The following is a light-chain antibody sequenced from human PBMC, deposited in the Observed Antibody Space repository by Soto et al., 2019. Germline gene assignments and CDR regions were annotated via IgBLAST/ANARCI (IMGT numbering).Light chain of an antibody. V-gene: IGLV2-14*01. CDR1: SSDVGAYNY. CDR3: SSYTGSSTLYV. CDR2: GVS. Sequence: QSALTQPASVSGSPGQSITISCTGTSSDVGAYNYVSWYQQHPGKAPKLMIYGVSNRPSGVSNRFSGSKSGNTASLTISGLQAVDEADYYCSSYTGSSTLYVFGTGTKVTVL. J-gene: IGLJ1*01.